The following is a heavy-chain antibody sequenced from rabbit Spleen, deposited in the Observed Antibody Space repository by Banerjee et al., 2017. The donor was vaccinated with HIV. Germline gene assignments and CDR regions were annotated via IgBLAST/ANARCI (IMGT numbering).Heavy chain of an antibody. CDR1: GFDFSSYY. CDR3: ARDWGDDDPFNL. J-gene: IGHJ4*01. CDR2: IYTGSGIT. Sequence: QSLEESGGDLVQPGGSLTLSCKASGFDFSSYYMSWVRQAPGKGLEWIGIIYTGSGITWYASWVNGRFTISKTSSTTVTLQMTSLTAADTATYFCARDWGDDDPFNLWGQGTLVTVS. D-gene: IGHD2-1*01. V-gene: IGHV1S40*01.